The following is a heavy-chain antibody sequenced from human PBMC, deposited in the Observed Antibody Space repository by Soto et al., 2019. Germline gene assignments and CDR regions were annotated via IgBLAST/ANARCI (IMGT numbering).Heavy chain of an antibody. D-gene: IGHD3-10*01. Sequence: GGSLRLSCAASGFTFSDYYMSWIRQAPGKGLEWVSYISSSGSTIYYADSVKGRFTISRDNAKNSLYLQMNSLRAEDTAVYYCARNSREDLWFGELGSDAFDIWGQGTMVTVSS. V-gene: IGHV3-11*01. J-gene: IGHJ3*02. CDR3: ARNSREDLWFGELGSDAFDI. CDR1: GFTFSDYY. CDR2: ISSSGSTI.